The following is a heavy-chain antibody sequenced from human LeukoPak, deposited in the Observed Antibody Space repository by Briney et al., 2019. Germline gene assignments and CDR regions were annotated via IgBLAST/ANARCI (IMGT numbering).Heavy chain of an antibody. CDR1: GYSISSGYY. D-gene: IGHD5-12*01. CDR2: INHSGST. J-gene: IGHJ4*02. CDR3: AKISGYDFQFDY. Sequence: SETLSLTCTVSGYSISSGYYWSWIRQPPGKGLEWIGEINHSGSTNYNPSLKSRVTISEDTSKKQFSLKVSSVTAADTAVYYCAKISGYDFQFDYWGQGTLVTVSS. V-gene: IGHV4-38-2*02.